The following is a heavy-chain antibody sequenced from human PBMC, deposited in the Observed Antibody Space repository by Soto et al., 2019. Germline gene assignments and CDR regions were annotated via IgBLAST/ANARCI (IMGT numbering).Heavy chain of an antibody. CDR1: GYTFTSYA. D-gene: IGHD4-17*01. V-gene: IGHV1-3*01. CDR2: INAGNGNT. Sequence: GASVKVSCKASGYTFTSYAMHWVRQAPGQRLEWMGWINAGNGNTKYSQKFQGRVTITRDTSASTAYMELSSLRSEDTAVYYCARDLTTVTTYYFQQWGQGTLVTVSS. J-gene: IGHJ1*01. CDR3: ARDLTTVTTYYFQQ.